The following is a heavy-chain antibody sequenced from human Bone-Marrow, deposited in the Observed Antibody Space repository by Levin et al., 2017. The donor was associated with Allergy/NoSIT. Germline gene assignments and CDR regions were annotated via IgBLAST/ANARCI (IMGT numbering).Heavy chain of an antibody. D-gene: IGHD1/OR15-1a*01. Sequence: SGPTLVKPTQTLTLTCTLSGFSLSTTGVRVNWIRQPPGKALEWLARIDWDGDTFYNTSLKTRLTVFKDTSKNQVVLTMTNLDPVDTATYYCARMAVIGTLDYWGQGTLVTVSS. CDR2: IDWDGDT. V-gene: IGHV2-70*04. J-gene: IGHJ4*02. CDR1: GFSLSTTGVR. CDR3: ARMAVIGTLDY.